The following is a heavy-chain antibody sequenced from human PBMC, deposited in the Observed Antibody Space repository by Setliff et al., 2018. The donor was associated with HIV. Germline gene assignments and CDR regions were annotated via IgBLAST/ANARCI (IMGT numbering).Heavy chain of an antibody. Sequence: GGSLRLSCAATGFTFSSYVLHWVRQAPGKGLEWVAVMSTGGGIKICADSVKGRFTISRDNAKNTLYLQMNSLRAEDTAVYFCARDLGGKGGHWGQGILVTVSS. CDR3: ARDLGGKGGH. CDR1: GFTFSSYV. D-gene: IGHD1-1*01. V-gene: IGHV3-30-3*01. CDR2: MSTGGGIK. J-gene: IGHJ4*02.